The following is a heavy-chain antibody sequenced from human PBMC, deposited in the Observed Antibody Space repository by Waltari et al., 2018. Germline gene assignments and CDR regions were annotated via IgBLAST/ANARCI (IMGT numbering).Heavy chain of an antibody. CDR3: ARVSYGDDYWYFDL. CDR1: GGSISSYY. D-gene: IGHD4-17*01. J-gene: IGHJ2*01. V-gene: IGHV4-59*01. Sequence: QVQLQESGPGLVKPSETLSLTCTVSGGSISSYYWSWIRQPPGKGLEWIGYIYYSGSTNYNPPLKSRVTISVDTSKNQFSLKLSSVTAADTAVYYCARVSYGDDYWYFDLWGRGTLVTVSS. CDR2: IYYSGST.